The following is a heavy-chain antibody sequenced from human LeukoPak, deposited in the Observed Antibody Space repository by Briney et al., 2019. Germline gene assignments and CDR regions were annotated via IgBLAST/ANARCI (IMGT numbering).Heavy chain of an antibody. CDR1: GFTFSSYE. V-gene: IGHV3-48*03. D-gene: IGHD4-23*01. CDR2: ISSSGSTI. CDR3: ARDYGGSSPFDY. J-gene: IGHJ4*02. Sequence: GGSLRLSCAASGFTFSSYEMHWVRQAPGKGLEWVPYISSSGSTIYYADSVKGRFTISRDNAKNSLYLQMNSLRAEDTAVYYCARDYGGSSPFDYWGQGTLVTVSS.